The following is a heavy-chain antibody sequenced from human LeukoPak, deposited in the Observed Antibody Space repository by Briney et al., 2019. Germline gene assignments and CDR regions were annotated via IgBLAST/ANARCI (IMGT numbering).Heavy chain of an antibody. J-gene: IGHJ4*02. CDR3: ARLDWGVIKF. CDR1: GFTFSDYW. Sequence: GGSLRLSCAASGFTFSDYWMSWVRQAPGKGLEWVANIKQDGSEKYYVDSMEGRFTISRDNAKNSLYLRMNSLRVEDTAVYYCARLDWGVIKFWGQGTLVTVSS. CDR2: IKQDGSEK. D-gene: IGHD3-10*01. V-gene: IGHV3-7*01.